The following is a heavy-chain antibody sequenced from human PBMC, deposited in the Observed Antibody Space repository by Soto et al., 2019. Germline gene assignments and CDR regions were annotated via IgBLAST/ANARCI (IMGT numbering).Heavy chain of an antibody. CDR1: GFTFSSYG. CDR3: AKDLRIAAAGTKRAHYYYYGMDV. Sequence: GGSLRLSCAASGFTFSSYGMHWVRQAPGKGLEWVAVISYDGSNKYYADSVKGRFTISRDNSKNTLYLQMNSLRAEDTAVYYCAKDLRIAAAGTKRAHYYYYGMDVWGQGTTVTVSS. J-gene: IGHJ6*02. D-gene: IGHD6-13*01. V-gene: IGHV3-30*18. CDR2: ISYDGSNK.